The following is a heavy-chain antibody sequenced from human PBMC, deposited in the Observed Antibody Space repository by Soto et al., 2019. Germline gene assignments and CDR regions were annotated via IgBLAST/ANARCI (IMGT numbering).Heavy chain of an antibody. D-gene: IGHD6-19*01. CDR2: TYYRSKWYN. J-gene: IGHJ4*02. Sequence: SQTLSLTCGISGDSVSSNRAAWNWIRQSPSRGLEWLGRTYYRSKWYNDYAVSVKSRITINPDTSKNQFSLQLNSVTPEDTDVYYSAVSYNSGWYFDYWGQGTLVTVSS. V-gene: IGHV6-1*01. CDR3: AVSYNSGWYFDY. CDR1: GDSVSSNRAA.